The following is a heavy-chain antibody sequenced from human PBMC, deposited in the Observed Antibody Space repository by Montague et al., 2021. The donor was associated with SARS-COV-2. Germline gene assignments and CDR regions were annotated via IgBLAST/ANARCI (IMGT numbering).Heavy chain of an antibody. CDR3: ARDLDVSGGVDV. Sequence: RLSWSASGFTVSSNYMNWVRQAPGKGLEWVSVIYSGGSTFYADSVKGRFTISRHNSKNTLYLQMNSLRAEDTAVYYCARDLDVSGGVDVWGQGTTVTVSS. J-gene: IGHJ6*02. CDR2: IYSGGST. V-gene: IGHV3-53*04. D-gene: IGHD3/OR15-3a*01. CDR1: GFTVSSNY.